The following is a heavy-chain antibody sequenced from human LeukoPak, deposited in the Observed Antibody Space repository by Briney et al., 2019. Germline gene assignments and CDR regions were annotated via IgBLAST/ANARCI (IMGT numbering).Heavy chain of an antibody. CDR2: LYSDGDT. CDR1: GFTFSDYW. Sequence: GGSLRLSCTASGFTFSDYWMTWVRQPPGKGPEWISILYSDGDTKYADSVKGRFTFSRDSSRNTLYLQMNGLRAEDTAAYYCTYGDYPLTYWGQGTLVSVSS. V-gene: IGHV3-66*01. J-gene: IGHJ4*02. D-gene: IGHD4-17*01. CDR3: TYGDYPLTY.